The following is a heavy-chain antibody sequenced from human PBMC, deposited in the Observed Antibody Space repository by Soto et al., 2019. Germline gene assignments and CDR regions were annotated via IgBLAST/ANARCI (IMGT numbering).Heavy chain of an antibody. CDR1: GNPFTSYD. D-gene: IGHD3-10*01. J-gene: IGHJ4*02. CDR2: INPNSGNI. V-gene: IGHV1-8*01. CDR3: ARGRASGSYYLLDY. Sequence: ASVKVSCKASGNPFTSYDINWVRQATGHGLEWMGWINPNSGNIGYAQKFQGRVTMTRDTAIRTAYMEVSRLRSDDTAVYYCARGRASGSYYLLDYWDQGTLVTVSS.